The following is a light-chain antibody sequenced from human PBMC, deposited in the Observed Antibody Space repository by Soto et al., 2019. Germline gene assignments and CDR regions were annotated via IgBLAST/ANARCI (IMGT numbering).Light chain of an antibody. V-gene: IGLV2-14*01. CDR2: EVS. CDR3: SSYTSIITYV. CDR1: SSDVGGFNY. J-gene: IGLJ1*01. Sequence: QSVLSQPASVSGSPGQSITISCTATSSDVGGFNYVSWVQQHPGKAPKLMIYEVSNRPSGVSNRFSGSKSGNTASLTISGLQAEEEADYYCSSYTSIITYVFGAGTKVTVL.